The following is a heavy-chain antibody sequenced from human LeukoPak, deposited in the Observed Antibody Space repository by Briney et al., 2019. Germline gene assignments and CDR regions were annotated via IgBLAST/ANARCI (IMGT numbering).Heavy chain of an antibody. CDR3: ARGPRIYLLDY. D-gene: IGHD2-15*01. CDR1: GYRFTSYW. J-gene: IGHJ4*02. V-gene: IGHV5-51*01. CDR2: IHPGDSET. Sequence: GASLKISCKVSGYRFTSYWIGWVRQMPGKGLEWVGIIHPGDSETRYSPSFQGQVTISADKSINTAYLQWNSLKASDTAMYYCARGPRIYLLDYWGQGTLVTVSS.